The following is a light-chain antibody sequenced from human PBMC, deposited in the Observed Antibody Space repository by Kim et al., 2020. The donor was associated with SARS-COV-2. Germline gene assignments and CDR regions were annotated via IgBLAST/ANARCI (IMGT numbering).Light chain of an antibody. CDR3: QAWDSSTAV. V-gene: IGLV3-1*01. Sequence: SYELTQRPSVSVSPGQTASITCSGDKLGDKYACWYQQKPGQSPVLVIYQDSKRPSGIPERFSGSNSGNTATLTISGTQAMDEADYYCQAWDSSTAVFGGG. CDR2: QDS. J-gene: IGLJ2*01. CDR1: KLGDKY.